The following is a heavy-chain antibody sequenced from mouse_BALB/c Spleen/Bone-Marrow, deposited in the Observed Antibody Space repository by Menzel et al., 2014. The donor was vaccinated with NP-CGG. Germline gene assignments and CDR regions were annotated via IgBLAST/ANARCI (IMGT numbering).Heavy chain of an antibody. V-gene: IGHV1-87*01. CDR2: IYPGDGDT. CDR1: GYTFTSYW. D-gene: IGHD4-1*01. J-gene: IGHJ2*01. Sequence: VQLQQSGAELARPGASVKLSCKASGYTFTSYWMQWVKQRPGQGLEWIGAIYPGDGDTRYTQKFKGKATLTADKSPGTAYMQLSSLASEDSAVYYCARGTGPDYWGQGTTLTVSS. CDR3: ARGTGPDY.